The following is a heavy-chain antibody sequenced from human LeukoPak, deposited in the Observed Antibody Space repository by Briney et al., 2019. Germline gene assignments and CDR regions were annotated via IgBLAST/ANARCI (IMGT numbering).Heavy chain of an antibody. D-gene: IGHD4-17*01. CDR1: GGSISSYY. J-gene: IGHJ3*02. CDR3: ARETNYGDYEGDAFDI. V-gene: IGHV4-4*07. Sequence: NPSETLSLTCTVSGGSISSYYWSWIRQPAGKGLEWIGRIYTSGSTNYNPSLKSRVTMSVDTSKNQFSLKLSSVTAADTAVYYCARETNYGDYEGDAFDIWGQGTMVTVSS. CDR2: IYTSGST.